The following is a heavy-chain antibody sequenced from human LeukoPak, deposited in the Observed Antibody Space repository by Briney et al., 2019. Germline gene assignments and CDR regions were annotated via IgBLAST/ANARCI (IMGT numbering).Heavy chain of an antibody. J-gene: IGHJ3*02. Sequence: GGSLRLSCAASGFTVSSNYMSWVRQAPGKGLEWVSVIYSGGSTYYADSVKGRFTISRHNSKNTLYLQMNSLRAEDTAVYYCARYTPPLYYYDSSGLANAFDIWGQGTMVTVSS. D-gene: IGHD3-22*01. CDR3: ARYTPPLYYYDSSGLANAFDI. CDR2: IYSGGST. CDR1: GFTVSSNY. V-gene: IGHV3-53*04.